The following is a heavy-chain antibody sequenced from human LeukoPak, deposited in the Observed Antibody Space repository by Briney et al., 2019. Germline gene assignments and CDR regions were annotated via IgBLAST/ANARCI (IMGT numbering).Heavy chain of an antibody. J-gene: IGHJ2*01. CDR3: AGAVVVTAMGHWHYDL. CDR2: VNHRGST. CDR1: GGSFSGYY. V-gene: IGHV4-34*01. Sequence: SETLSLTCAVYGGSFSGYYWTWIRQPPGKGLEWIGEVNHRGSTNYSPSLKSRVTMSGDASKNQFTLKLTSVTAADTAVYYCAGAVVVTAMGHWHYDLWGRGTLVTVSS. D-gene: IGHD2-21*02.